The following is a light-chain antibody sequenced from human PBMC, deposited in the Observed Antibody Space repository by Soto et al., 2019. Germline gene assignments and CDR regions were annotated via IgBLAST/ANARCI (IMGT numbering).Light chain of an antibody. V-gene: IGKV1-5*03. Sequence: DIQMTQSPSTLSASVGDRVTITCRASQSISYWLAWYQQKPGKAPTVLIYKASTLESGVPSRFSGSVSGTEFTLTISSLQPDDFATYYCQQYNSYSITFGGGTKVEIK. CDR3: QQYNSYSIT. J-gene: IGKJ4*01. CDR2: KAS. CDR1: QSISYW.